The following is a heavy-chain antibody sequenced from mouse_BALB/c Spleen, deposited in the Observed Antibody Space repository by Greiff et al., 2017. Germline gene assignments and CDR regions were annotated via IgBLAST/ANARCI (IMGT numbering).Heavy chain of an antibody. CDR2: IRNKANGYTT. CDR1: GFTFTDYY. V-gene: IGHV7-3*02. D-gene: IGHD2-4*01. J-gene: IGHJ4*01. Sequence: EVKLVESGGGLVQPGGSLRLSCATSGFTFTDYYMSWVRQPPGKALEWLGFIRNKANGYTTEYSASVKGRFTISRDNSQSILYLQMNTLRAEDSATYYCARGGITRGYAMDYWGQGTSVTVSS. CDR3: ARGGITRGYAMDY.